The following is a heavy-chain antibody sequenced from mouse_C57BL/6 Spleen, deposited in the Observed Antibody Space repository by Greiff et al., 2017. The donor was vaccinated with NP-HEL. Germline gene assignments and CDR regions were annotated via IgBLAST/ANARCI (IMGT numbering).Heavy chain of an antibody. V-gene: IGHV1-26*01. J-gene: IGHJ4*01. CDR3: ARGPLITTVVGGYYYAMDY. D-gene: IGHD1-1*01. CDR1: GYTFTDYY. Sequence: EVQLQQSGPELVKPGASVKISCKASGYTFTDYYMNWVKQSHGKSLEWIGDINPNNGGTSYNQKFKGKATLTVDKSSSTAYMELRSLTSEDSAVYYCARGPLITTVVGGYYYAMDYWGQGTSVTVSS. CDR2: INPNNGGT.